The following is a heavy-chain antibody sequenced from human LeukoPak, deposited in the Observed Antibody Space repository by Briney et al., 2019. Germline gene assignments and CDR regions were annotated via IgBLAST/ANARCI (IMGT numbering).Heavy chain of an antibody. V-gene: IGHV3-21*01. D-gene: IGHD6-13*01. CDR2: ISSSSSYI. CDR3: ARQRGIAYYFDY. J-gene: IGHJ4*02. Sequence: PGGSLRLSCAASGFTFSSYSMNWVRQAPGKGLEWVSSISSSSSYIYYADSVKGRFTISRDNAKNSLYLQMNSRRAEDTAVYYCARQRGIAYYFDYWGQGTLVTVSS. CDR1: GFTFSSYS.